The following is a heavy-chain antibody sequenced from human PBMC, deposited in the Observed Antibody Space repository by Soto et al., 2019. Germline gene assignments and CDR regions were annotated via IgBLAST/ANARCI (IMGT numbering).Heavy chain of an antibody. V-gene: IGHV4-59*06. CDR2: IYFSEST. CDR3: GIVDMITLGGITRPNHAFDR. J-gene: IGHJ3*01. Sequence: PSDTLSLTCTVSRGSINNSYWTWIRQPPGKGLEWIGYIYFSESTSYNPSLKSRVTISGDKSRNQFSLRVTSVTAADTPVYYCGIVDMITLGGITRPNHAFDRWRQGTMVT. D-gene: IGHD3-16*01. CDR1: RGSINNSY.